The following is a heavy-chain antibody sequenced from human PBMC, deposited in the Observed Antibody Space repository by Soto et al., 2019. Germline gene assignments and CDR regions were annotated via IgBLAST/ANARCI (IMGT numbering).Heavy chain of an antibody. V-gene: IGHV4-61*01. CDR1: GGSVSRDSNF. CDR3: ARGYSHYAH. Sequence: SEALSLTCTVSGGSVSRDSNFWSLIRQPPGKGLEWIGYIYYSGPTRYNPSLESRVTISIDSSKNQVSLNLTSVTAADTALYYCARGYSHYAHWGRGTLVTVSS. CDR2: IYYSGPT. J-gene: IGHJ4*02. D-gene: IGHD4-4*01.